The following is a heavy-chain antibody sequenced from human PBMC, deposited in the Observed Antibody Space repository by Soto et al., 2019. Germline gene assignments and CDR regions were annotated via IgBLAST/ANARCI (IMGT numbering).Heavy chain of an antibody. CDR2: IGGSGSST. Sequence: EVHLLESGGGLVQPGGSLRLSCAASGFTFSSYAMSWVRQAPGKGLEWVSAIGGSGSSTYYADSVKGRFTISRDNSKNTLYLQMNSLRVEDTAVYYCAKDRRYCSGGSCYPLGLYYWGQGTLVPVTS. V-gene: IGHV3-23*01. J-gene: IGHJ4*02. CDR1: GFTFSSYA. D-gene: IGHD2-15*01. CDR3: AKDRRYCSGGSCYPLGLYY.